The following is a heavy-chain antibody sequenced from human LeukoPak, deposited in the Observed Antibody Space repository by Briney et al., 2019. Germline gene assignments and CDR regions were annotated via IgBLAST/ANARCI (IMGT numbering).Heavy chain of an antibody. V-gene: IGHV3-11*01. CDR1: GFTFSDYY. J-gene: IGHJ4*02. CDR3: AKAPQLRYFDWSQGAMLVY. D-gene: IGHD3-9*01. CDR2: ISSSGNSI. Sequence: PGGSLRLSCAASGFTFSDYYMSWIRQAPGKGLEWVSYISSSGNSISYADSVKGRFTISRDNSKNTLYLQMNSLRAEDTAVYYCAKAPQLRYFDWSQGAMLVYWGQGTLVTVSS.